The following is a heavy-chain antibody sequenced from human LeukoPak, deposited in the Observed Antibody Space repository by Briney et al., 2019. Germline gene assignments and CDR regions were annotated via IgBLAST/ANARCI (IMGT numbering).Heavy chain of an antibody. D-gene: IGHD2-2*01. V-gene: IGHV3-23*01. CDR1: GFTFSGYA. CDR2: VSASTGTT. CDR3: ARDLGHCSTTSCFFDF. J-gene: IGHJ4*02. Sequence: PGGSLRLSCAASGFTFSGYAMSWVRQAPGKGLEWVSAVSASTGTTFYANSVKGRFTISRDNSKNTLFLQMNTLRADDTAVYYCARDLGHCSTTSCFFDFWGQGTLVTVSS.